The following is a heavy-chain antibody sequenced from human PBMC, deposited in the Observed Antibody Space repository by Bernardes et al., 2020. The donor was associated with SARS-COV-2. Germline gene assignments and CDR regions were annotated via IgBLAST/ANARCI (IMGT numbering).Heavy chain of an antibody. CDR1: GFTFRSYS. CDR2: ISSSTSYI. Sequence: GGSLRLSCAASGFTFRSYSMNWVRQAPGKGLEWVSSISSSTSYIYYADSVKGRFTISRDNAKNSLYLQMNSLRAEDTAVYYCARDLTYDFWSGYSRVFDYWGQGTLVTGSA. CDR3: ARDLTYDFWSGYSRVFDY. V-gene: IGHV3-21*01. D-gene: IGHD3-3*01. J-gene: IGHJ4*02.